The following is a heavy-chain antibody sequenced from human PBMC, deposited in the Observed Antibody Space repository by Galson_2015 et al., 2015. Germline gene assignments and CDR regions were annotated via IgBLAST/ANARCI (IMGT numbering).Heavy chain of an antibody. Sequence: SLRLSCAASGFTVSSNYMSWVRQAPGKGLEWVSVICSGGSTYYADSVKGRFTISRDNSKNTLYLQMNSLRAEDTAVYYCARYGARDGNYYDSSGYAFDYWGQGTLVTVSS. J-gene: IGHJ4*02. CDR3: ARYGARDGNYYDSSGYAFDY. D-gene: IGHD3-22*01. CDR1: GFTVSSNY. CDR2: ICSGGST. V-gene: IGHV3-66*02.